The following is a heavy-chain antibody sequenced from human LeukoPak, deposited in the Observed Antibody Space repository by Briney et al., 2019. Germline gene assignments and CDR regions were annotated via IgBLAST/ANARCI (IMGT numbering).Heavy chain of an antibody. CDR2: INPNSGGT. V-gene: IGHV1-2*02. Sequence: ASVKVSCKASGYTFTGYYMHRVRQAPGQGLEWMGWINPNSGGTNYAQKFQGRVTMTRDTSISTAYMELSRLRSDDTAVYYCARDRAGYCSSTSCYTMDYWGQGTLVTVSS. CDR1: GYTFTGYY. D-gene: IGHD2-2*02. CDR3: ARDRAGYCSSTSCYTMDY. J-gene: IGHJ4*02.